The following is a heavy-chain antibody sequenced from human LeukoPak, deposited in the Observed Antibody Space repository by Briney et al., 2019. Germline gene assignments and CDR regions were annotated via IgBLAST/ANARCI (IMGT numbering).Heavy chain of an antibody. V-gene: IGHV4-30-2*01. D-gene: IGHD3-22*01. J-gene: IGHJ4*02. Sequence: SQTPSLTCTVSGGSISSGGYYWSWIRQPPGKGLEWIGYIYHSGSTYYNPSLKSRVTISVDRSKNQFSLKQSSVTAADTAVYYCARGTNYDSSGYVFDYWGQGTLVTVSS. CDR2: IYHSGST. CDR3: ARGTNYDSSGYVFDY. CDR1: GGSISSGGYY.